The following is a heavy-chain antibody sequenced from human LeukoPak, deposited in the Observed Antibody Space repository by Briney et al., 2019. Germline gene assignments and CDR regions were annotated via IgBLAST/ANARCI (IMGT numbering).Heavy chain of an antibody. V-gene: IGHV4-34*01. CDR1: GGSFSGYY. D-gene: IGHD3-22*01. CDR2: INHSGST. J-gene: IGHJ4*02. CDR3: ARSGRYYDSSGYYYGTRPFDY. Sequence: SETLSLTCAVYGGSFSGYYWSWIRQPPGKGLEWIGEINHSGSTNYNPSLKSRVTISVDTSKNQLSLKLSSVTAADTAVYYCARSGRYYDSSGYYYGTRPFDYWGQGTLVTVSS.